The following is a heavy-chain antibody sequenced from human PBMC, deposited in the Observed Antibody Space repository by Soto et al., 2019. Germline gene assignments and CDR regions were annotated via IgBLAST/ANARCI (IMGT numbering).Heavy chain of an antibody. J-gene: IGHJ4*02. CDR1: GGTLNNYL. D-gene: IGHD4-4*01. V-gene: IGHV1-69*01. Sequence: QVQLVQSGADVKKPGSSVKVSCKASGGTLNNYLITWVRQAPGQGLEWMGEIIPISGTSNFAQKFQGRVTITAVESTSTAYMELGSLRSEDTAVYYCARGGVDTITFDYWGPGTLVTVSS. CDR3: ARGGVDTITFDY. CDR2: IIPISGTS.